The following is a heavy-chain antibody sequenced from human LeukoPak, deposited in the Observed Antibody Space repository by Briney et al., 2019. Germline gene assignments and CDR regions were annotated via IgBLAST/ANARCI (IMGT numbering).Heavy chain of an antibody. J-gene: IGHJ4*02. CDR2: INQDGNEK. D-gene: IGHD4-23*01. CDR3: VRDVGYYGGNHDY. V-gene: IGHV3-7*01. Sequence: GGSLRLSCAASGFNFSDYFLTWVRQAPGKGLEWVANINQDGNEKNYVDSLEGRFTISRDNAKRSLYLQMNSLRVDDTAMYYCVRDVGYYGGNHDYWGQRTLVIVSS. CDR1: GFNFSDYF.